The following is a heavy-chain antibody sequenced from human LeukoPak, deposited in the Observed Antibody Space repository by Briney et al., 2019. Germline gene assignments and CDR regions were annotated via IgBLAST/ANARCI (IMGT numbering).Heavy chain of an antibody. CDR2: ISYDGSNE. Sequence: GGSLRLSCAASGFTFSDYAMSWVRQAPGKGLEWVAVISYDGSNEYYADSVKGRFTISRDNSKNTLYLQMSSLRAEDTAVCYCAKEFNRGLPDYWGQGTLVTVPS. CDR3: AKEFNRGLPDY. J-gene: IGHJ4*02. CDR1: GFTFSDYA. D-gene: IGHD2-21*01. V-gene: IGHV3-30*18.